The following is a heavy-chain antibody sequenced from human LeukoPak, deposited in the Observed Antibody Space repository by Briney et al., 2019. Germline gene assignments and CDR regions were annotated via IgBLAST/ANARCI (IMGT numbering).Heavy chain of an antibody. CDR2: INPSGGST. Sequence: ASVKVSCKASGYTFTSYYMHWVRQAPGQGLEWMGIINPSGGSTTYAQKFQGRVTMTRDTSISTAYMELSRLRSDDTAVYYCARLAVAGTETVDYWGQGTLVTVSS. D-gene: IGHD6-19*01. CDR3: ARLAVAGTETVDY. J-gene: IGHJ4*02. CDR1: GYTFTSYY. V-gene: IGHV1-46*01.